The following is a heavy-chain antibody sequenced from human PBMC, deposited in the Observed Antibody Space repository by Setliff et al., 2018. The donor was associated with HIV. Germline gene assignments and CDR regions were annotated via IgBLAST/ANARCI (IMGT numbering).Heavy chain of an antibody. CDR3: ARDKRASFDGLDV. CDR2: FHYSGST. V-gene: IGHV4-39*07. Sequence: SETLSLTCNVSGGSISRNYYWGWIRQPPDKGLEWIGSFHYSGSTSYNPSLRSRVTISVDTSKNQFYLKLTSVTAADTAVYYCARDKRASFDGLDVWGQGTTVTVSS. J-gene: IGHJ6*02. CDR1: GGSISRNYY. D-gene: IGHD1-1*01.